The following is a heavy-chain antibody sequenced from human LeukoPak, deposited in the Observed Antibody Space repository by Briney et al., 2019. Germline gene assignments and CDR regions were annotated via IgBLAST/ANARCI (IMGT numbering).Heavy chain of an antibody. V-gene: IGHV4-38-2*01. Sequence: PSETLSLTCALSGYSIRSGYYRGWIRQPPGKGLEWIGSIYHSGSTYYNPSLKSRVTISVDTSKNQFSLKLSSVTAADTAVYYCARGVMITFGGVIVHSHAYDIWGQGTMVTVSS. CDR2: IYHSGST. D-gene: IGHD3-16*02. CDR3: ARGVMITFGGVIVHSHAYDI. CDR1: GYSIRSGYY. J-gene: IGHJ3*02.